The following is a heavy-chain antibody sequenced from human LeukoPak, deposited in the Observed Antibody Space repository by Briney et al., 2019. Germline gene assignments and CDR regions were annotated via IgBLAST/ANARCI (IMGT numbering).Heavy chain of an antibody. J-gene: IGHJ5*02. D-gene: IGHD3-22*01. CDR3: AKSESPHLHYFDNSGSYRNWFDP. Sequence: CLRLSCAASGFTFDDYAMHWVRQAPGKGLEWVSDIIWIMGSLGHADSVKGRFTISRDHAKNSLYLQMNNLRAEDTAFYYCAKSESPHLHYFDNSGSYRNWFDPWGQGTLVTVSS. CDR1: GFTFDDYA. CDR2: IIWIMGSL. V-gene: IGHV3-9*01.